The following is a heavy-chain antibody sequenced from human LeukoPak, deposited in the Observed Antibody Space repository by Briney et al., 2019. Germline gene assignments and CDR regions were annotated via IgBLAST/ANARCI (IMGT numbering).Heavy chain of an antibody. CDR2: IYYSGST. D-gene: IGHD1-26*01. J-gene: IGHJ5*02. V-gene: IGHV4-39*01. CDR1: GGSISSSGYY. Sequence: SETLFLTCTVSGGSISSSGYYWGWIRQPPGKGLEWIASIYYSGSTYYNPSLKSRVTISVDTSKNQLSLKLSSLTAADMAVYYCARHEYSGSYYGLSWFDPWGQGTLVTVSS. CDR3: ARHEYSGSYYGLSWFDP.